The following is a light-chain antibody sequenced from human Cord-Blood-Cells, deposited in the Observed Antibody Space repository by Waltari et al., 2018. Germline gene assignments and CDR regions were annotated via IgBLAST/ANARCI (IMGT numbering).Light chain of an antibody. CDR2: EVS. CDR1: RSDVGSYNL. CDR3: CSYAGSSTLV. Sequence: QSALTPPASVSGSPGQSITISCTGTRSDVGSYNLVSWYQQHPGKAPKLMMYEVSKRQSGVSNRFSGSKSGNRASLAISGRQAEDEADYYCCSYAGSSTLVFGGGTKLTVL. V-gene: IGLV2-23*02. J-gene: IGLJ3*02.